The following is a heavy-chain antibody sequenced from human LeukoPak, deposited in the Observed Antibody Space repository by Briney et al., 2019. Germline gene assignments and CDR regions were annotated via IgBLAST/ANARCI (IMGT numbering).Heavy chain of an antibody. J-gene: IGHJ5*02. V-gene: IGHV3-64*01. CDR3: AAQGGLTGAYDP. CDR2: IDPDGETS. CDR1: GFXFSSYV. D-gene: IGHD1-20*01. Sequence: GGSLRLSCGASGFXFSSYVILWVRQAPGMGPEYLSSIDPDGETSYYANSVKGRFTISRDNSNNMLYLHMGSLTSEDMAVYYCAAQGGLTGAYDPWGQGTLVTVSS.